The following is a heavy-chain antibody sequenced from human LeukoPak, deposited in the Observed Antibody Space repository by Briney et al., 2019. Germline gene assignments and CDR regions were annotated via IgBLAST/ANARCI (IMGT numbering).Heavy chain of an antibody. CDR3: TRVFAYSYGDFDN. Sequence: GGSLRLSCEASGFTVRNNYMTWVRQAPRKGLEWVSVIYSGGDTYYADSVKDRFTISRDNSKNTLFLQMNSLRVEDSAVYYCTRVFAYSYGDFDNWGQGTLVAVSS. CDR1: GFTVRNNY. J-gene: IGHJ4*02. V-gene: IGHV3-66*01. CDR2: IYSGGDT. D-gene: IGHD5-18*01.